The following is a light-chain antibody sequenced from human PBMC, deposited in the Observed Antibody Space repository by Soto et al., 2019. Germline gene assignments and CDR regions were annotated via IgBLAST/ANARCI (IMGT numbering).Light chain of an antibody. J-gene: IGKJ4*01. CDR1: QSISSY. Sequence: DIQMTQSPSSLSASVGDRVTITCRASQSISSYLNWYQHKPGKASKLLIYAASSLQSGVPSRFSGSGSGTDFTLTISSLQPEDFATYYCQHSYDTPLTFGGGTKVDIK. CDR2: AAS. CDR3: QHSYDTPLT. V-gene: IGKV1-39*01.